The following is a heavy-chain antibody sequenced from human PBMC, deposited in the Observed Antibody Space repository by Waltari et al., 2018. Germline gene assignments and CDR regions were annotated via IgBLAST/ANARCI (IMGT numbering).Heavy chain of an antibody. CDR3: ARITMVQGVSRGWYFDY. CDR1: GDSISSYNW. J-gene: IGHJ4*02. Sequence: QVQLQESGPGLVKPSGTLSLTCAISGDSISSYNWWGWVRQPPGKGLEWIAEIFHTEATDYNPSLKSRITISLDKSKNHFSLNLTSVTAADTAVYYCARITMVQGVSRGWYFDYWGQGTLVTVSS. CDR2: IFHTEAT. D-gene: IGHD3-10*01. V-gene: IGHV4-4*02.